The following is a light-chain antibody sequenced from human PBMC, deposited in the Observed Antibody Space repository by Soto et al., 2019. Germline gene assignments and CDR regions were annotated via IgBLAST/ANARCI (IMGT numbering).Light chain of an antibody. CDR3: LQHYPYPPS. CDR2: AAS. CDR1: EVIGPV. V-gene: IGKV1-17*01. Sequence: DIQMTQSPSSLSASVGDRVTITCRASEVIGPVLAWCQQKPGKAPPRLIYAASSFQSRVPTSFSGSGSGTYSTLTITSLQPEDFATYYCLQHYPYPPSLGQGTKVDIQ. J-gene: IGKJ1*01.